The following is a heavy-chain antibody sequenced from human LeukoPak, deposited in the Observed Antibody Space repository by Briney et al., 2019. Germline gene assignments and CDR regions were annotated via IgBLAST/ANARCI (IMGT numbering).Heavy chain of an antibody. Sequence: GGSLRLSCAASGSTVSSIYMSWVRQAPGKGLEWVSLIYSGGSTYYADSVKGRFTISRDNSKNTLYLQMNSLRAEDTAVYYCASPSPGIAAAGILFDYWGQGTLVTVSS. CDR3: ASPSPGIAAAGILFDY. J-gene: IGHJ4*02. D-gene: IGHD6-13*01. V-gene: IGHV3-66*01. CDR1: GSTVSSIY. CDR2: IYSGGST.